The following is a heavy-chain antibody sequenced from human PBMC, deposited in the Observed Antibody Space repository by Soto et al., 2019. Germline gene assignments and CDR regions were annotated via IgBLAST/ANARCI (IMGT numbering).Heavy chain of an antibody. V-gene: IGHV3-23*01. J-gene: IGHJ6*02. Sequence: GSLRLSCTASGFTFSSYAMSWVRQAPGKGLEWVSAISGSGGSTYYADSVKGRFTISRDNSKNTLYLQMNSLRAEDTAVYYCAKRQLGDYYYYGMDVWGQGTTVTVSS. CDR2: ISGSGGST. CDR1: GFTFSSYA. D-gene: IGHD6-6*01. CDR3: AKRQLGDYYYYGMDV.